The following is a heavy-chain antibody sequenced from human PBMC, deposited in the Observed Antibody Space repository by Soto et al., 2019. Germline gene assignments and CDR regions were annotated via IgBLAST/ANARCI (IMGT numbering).Heavy chain of an antibody. D-gene: IGHD6-6*01. CDR1: GFTFSSFS. J-gene: IGHJ2*01. V-gene: IGHV3-13*01. Sequence: GGSLRLSCAASGFTFSSFSMNWVRQAPGKGLEWVSAIGTAGDTYYPGSVKGRFTISRENAKNSLYLQMNSLRAEDTAVYYCARGPSSSSFWYFDLWGRGTLVTVSS. CDR2: IGTAGDT. CDR3: ARGPSSSSFWYFDL.